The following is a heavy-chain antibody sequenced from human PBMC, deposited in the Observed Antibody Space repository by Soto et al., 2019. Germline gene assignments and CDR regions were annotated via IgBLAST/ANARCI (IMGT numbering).Heavy chain of an antibody. Sequence: QVQLVQSGAEVRKPGASVKVSCTASGYSFTNYGITWVRQAPGQGLEWMGWISLNNGDTKYAQKVQGRVTMTTDTTKNTGYIELWNLSYDDTAVYYWAGVYIYGSHWFFDLWVRGTLVTVSS. CDR3: AGVYIYGSHWFFDL. CDR1: GYSFTNYG. CDR2: ISLNNGDT. J-gene: IGHJ2*01. D-gene: IGHD5-18*01. V-gene: IGHV1-18*04.